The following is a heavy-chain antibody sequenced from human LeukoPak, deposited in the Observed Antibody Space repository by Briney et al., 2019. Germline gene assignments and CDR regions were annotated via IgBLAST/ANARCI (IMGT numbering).Heavy chain of an antibody. CDR1: GYTFTGYY. Sequence: ASVKVSCKASGYTFTGYYMHSVRQAPGQGLEWMGGINPNSGGTNKPQKFHGRVTMTRETSISTAYTELSRLRSDDTAVYYCARAARIAAAGTSWFDPWRQGTLVTVSS. J-gene: IGHJ5*02. V-gene: IGHV1-2*02. CDR2: INPNSGGT. D-gene: IGHD6-13*01. CDR3: ARAARIAAAGTSWFDP.